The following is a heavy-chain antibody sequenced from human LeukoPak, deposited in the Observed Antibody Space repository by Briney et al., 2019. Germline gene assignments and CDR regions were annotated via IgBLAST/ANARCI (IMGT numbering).Heavy chain of an antibody. Sequence: GGSLRLSCAASGFTFSSYAMSWVRQAPGKGLEWVSAISGSGGSTYYADSVKGRFTISGDNSKNTLYLQMNSLRAEDTAVYYCAKVYFGGSCFDYWGQGTLVTVSS. J-gene: IGHJ4*02. CDR3: AKVYFGGSCFDY. CDR2: ISGSGGST. V-gene: IGHV3-23*01. CDR1: GFTFSSYA. D-gene: IGHD1-26*01.